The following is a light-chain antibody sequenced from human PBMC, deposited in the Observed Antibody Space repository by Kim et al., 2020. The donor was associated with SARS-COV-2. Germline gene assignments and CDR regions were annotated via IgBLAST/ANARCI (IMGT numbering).Light chain of an antibody. CDR2: QDN. J-gene: IGLJ1*01. V-gene: IGLV3-1*01. CDR1: KLGDKY. Sequence: ELTQPPSVSVSPGQTASITCSGYKLGDKYVSWYQQKPGQSPVVVIYQDNQQPSGIPERFSGSNSGNTATLTISGTQAMDEADYYCQAWDSSTHNYVFGAGTKVTVL. CDR3: QAWDSSTHNYV.